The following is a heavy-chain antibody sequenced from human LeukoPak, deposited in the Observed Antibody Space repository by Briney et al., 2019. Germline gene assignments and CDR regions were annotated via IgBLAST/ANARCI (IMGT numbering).Heavy chain of an antibody. CDR1: SGSISTSNYY. CDR3: AREYYYGSGSFDP. V-gene: IGHV4-39*07. CDR2: IFYSGST. D-gene: IGHD3-10*01. J-gene: IGHJ5*02. Sequence: SETLSLTCTVSSGSISTSNYYWGWVRQPPGKALEWIGNIFYSGSTYYSPSLKSRVTISLDTSRNQFSLKLNSVTAADTAVYYCAREYYYGSGSFDPWGQGTLVTVSS.